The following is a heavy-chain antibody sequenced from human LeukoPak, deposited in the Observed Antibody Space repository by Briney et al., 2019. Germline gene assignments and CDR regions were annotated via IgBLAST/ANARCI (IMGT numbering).Heavy chain of an antibody. CDR2: IYPGDSDT. CDR1: GYSFTSYW. Sequence: GESLKISCQGSGYSFTSYWIGWVRQMPGKGLEWMGIIYPGDSDTRYSPSFQGQVTISADKSISTAYLQWSSLKASDTAMYYCARTLYDSSGYYYKGFDYWGQGTLVTVSS. D-gene: IGHD3-22*01. J-gene: IGHJ4*02. CDR3: ARTLYDSSGYYYKGFDY. V-gene: IGHV5-51*01.